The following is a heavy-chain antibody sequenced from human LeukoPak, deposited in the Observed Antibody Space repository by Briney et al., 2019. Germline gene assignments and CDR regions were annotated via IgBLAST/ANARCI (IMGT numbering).Heavy chain of an antibody. CDR3: ARDSRDGYNLPDY. J-gene: IGHJ4*02. Sequence: SVTVSCKASGGTFSSYAISWVRQAPGQGLEWMGGIIPIFGTANYAQKFQGRVTITADESTSTAYMELSSLRSEDTAVYYCARDSRDGYNLPDYWGQGTLVTVSS. CDR1: GGTFSSYA. V-gene: IGHV1-69*13. CDR2: IIPIFGTA. D-gene: IGHD5-24*01.